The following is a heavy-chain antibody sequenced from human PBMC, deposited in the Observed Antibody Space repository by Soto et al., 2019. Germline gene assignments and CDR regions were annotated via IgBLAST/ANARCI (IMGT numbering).Heavy chain of an antibody. CDR3: ARGRSFSYDSTPPPMFDP. D-gene: IGHD3-10*01. J-gene: IGHJ5*02. CDR1: GFTFSTFD. CDR2: IGTLSDT. V-gene: IGHV3-13*01. Sequence: GGSLRLSCAGSGFTFSTFDIHWVRQAPGKGLEWVSGIGTLSDTFYAASVQGRSTISRQNAKNSVYLQMNSLRAGDTAFYYCARGRSFSYDSTPPPMFDPWGQGTLVTVSS.